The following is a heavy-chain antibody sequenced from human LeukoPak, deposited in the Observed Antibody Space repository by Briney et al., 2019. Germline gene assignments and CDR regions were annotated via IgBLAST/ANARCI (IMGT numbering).Heavy chain of an antibody. CDR1: GFSFSGSG. D-gene: IGHD6-13*01. J-gene: IGHJ4*02. Sequence: GGSLRLSCAASGFSFSGSGMHWVRQASGKGLEWVGHIRNKADNYATTYTASVEGRFTISRDDSKNTAYLHMKSLKTEDTAVYHCSTVGSIQVAARDYWGQGTLATVSS. V-gene: IGHV3-73*01. CDR3: STVGSIQVAARDY. CDR2: IRNKADNYAT.